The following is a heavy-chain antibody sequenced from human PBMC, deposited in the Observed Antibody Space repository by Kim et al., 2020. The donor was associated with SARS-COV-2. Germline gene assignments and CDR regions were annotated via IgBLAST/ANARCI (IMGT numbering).Heavy chain of an antibody. CDR1: GGSISSYY. J-gene: IGHJ6*01. Sequence: SETLSLTCTVSGGSISSYYWSWIRQPPGKGLEWIGCISYSGSTNYNPSLKSRVTISVDSSKNQFSLRLSSVTAADTAVYYCARERRGYGGYDRNGYYY. D-gene: IGHD5-12*01. CDR2: ISYSGST. V-gene: IGHV4-59*12. CDR3: ARERRGYGGYDRNGYYY.